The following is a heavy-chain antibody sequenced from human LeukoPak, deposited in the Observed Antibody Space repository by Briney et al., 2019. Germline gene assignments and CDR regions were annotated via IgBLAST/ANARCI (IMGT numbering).Heavy chain of an antibody. CDR1: GFTFSNYD. CDR2: IRYDGSNG. D-gene: IGHD4-17*01. Sequence: PGGSLRLSCAASGFTFSNYDMHWVRQAPGRGLEWVAFIRYDGSNGYYADSVKGRFTISRDNSKNTLYLQMNSLRTEDTAVYYCAKEPLRNDASDIWGRGTLVTVSS. CDR3: AKEPLRNDASDI. J-gene: IGHJ3*02. V-gene: IGHV3-30*02.